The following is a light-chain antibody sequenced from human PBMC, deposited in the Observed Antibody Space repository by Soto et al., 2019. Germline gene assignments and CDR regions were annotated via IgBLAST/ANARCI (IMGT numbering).Light chain of an antibody. J-gene: IGKJ5*01. CDR1: QSVSSN. CDR2: GAS. V-gene: IGKV3-15*01. Sequence: EIVMTQSPATLSVSPGERATLSCRASQSVSSNLAWYQQKPGQAPRLLIYGASTRATGIPARFSGSGSGTEFNLTISSLKSEDFAVYYCQQYNNWPPITIGQGTRLEIK. CDR3: QQYNNWPPIT.